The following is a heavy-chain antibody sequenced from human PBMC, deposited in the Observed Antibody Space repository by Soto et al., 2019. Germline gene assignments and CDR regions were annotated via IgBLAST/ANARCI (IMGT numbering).Heavy chain of an antibody. CDR2: IKQDGSEN. V-gene: IGHV3-7*03. J-gene: IGHJ3*02. CDR1: GFTFSSYW. D-gene: IGHD1-26*01. Sequence: EVQLVESGGGLVQPGGSLRLSCAASGFTFSSYWMSWVRQAPGKGLEWVANIKQDGSENYYVDSVKGRFTISRDNAKNSLYLQMNGLSAEDTAVYYCARDDSGSYDDAFDIWGQGTMVTVSS. CDR3: ARDDSGSYDDAFDI.